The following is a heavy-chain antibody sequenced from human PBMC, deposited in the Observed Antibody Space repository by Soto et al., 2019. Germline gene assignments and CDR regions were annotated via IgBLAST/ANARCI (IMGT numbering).Heavy chain of an antibody. J-gene: IGHJ4*01. CDR2: IIPIFGTA. V-gene: IGHV1-69*13. Sequence: SVKVSCKASGGTFSSYAISWVRQAPGQGLEWMGGIIPIFGTANYAQKFQGRVTITADASTSTAYMELSSLRSEDTAVYYCARDGAVAGNINFDNWGHGTLVTVSS. CDR3: ARDGAVAGNINFDN. CDR1: GGTFSSYA. D-gene: IGHD6-19*01.